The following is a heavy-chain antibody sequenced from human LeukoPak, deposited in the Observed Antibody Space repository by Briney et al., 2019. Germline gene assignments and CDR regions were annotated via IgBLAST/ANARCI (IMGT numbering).Heavy chain of an antibody. CDR2: TTTAGRYI. CDR3: ARSFDSSGYFQTYYFDY. V-gene: IGHV3-21*01. D-gene: IGHD3-22*01. Sequence: GGSLRLSCAASGFTVSTYTMSWVRQAPGKGLEWVSSTTTAGRYIYYADSVRGRFTISRDNAKNSLYLQMNTLRAEDTAVYYCARSFDSSGYFQTYYFDYGGQGTLVTVSS. CDR1: GFTVSTYT. J-gene: IGHJ4*02.